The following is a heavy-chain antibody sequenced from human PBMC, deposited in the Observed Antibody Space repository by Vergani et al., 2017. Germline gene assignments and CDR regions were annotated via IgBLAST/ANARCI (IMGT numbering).Heavy chain of an antibody. Sequence: LQLQESGPGLMKPSETLSLTCTVSGGSVDNRDYYWGWIRRPPGKGLEWIGNIYHSGGAYYNPSLKGRVTISVDTSKNQFSLEVTSVTAADTAIYFCARTESFILRYFHWALWGQGTLVTVSS. V-gene: IGHV4-39*01. CDR3: ARTESFILRYFHWAL. D-gene: IGHD3-9*01. CDR2: IYHSGGA. J-gene: IGHJ4*02. CDR1: GGSVDNRDYY.